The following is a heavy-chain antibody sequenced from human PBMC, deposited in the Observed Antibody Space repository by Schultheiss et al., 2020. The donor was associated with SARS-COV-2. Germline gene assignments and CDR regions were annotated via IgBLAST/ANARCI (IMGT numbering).Heavy chain of an antibody. Sequence: GGSLRLSCAASGFTFDDYAMHWVRQAPGKGLEWVSGISWNSGSIGYADSVKGRFTISRDNAKNSLYLQMNSLRAEDTAVYYCASVVVAATSYWGQGTLVTVSS. V-gene: IGHV3-9*01. CDR1: GFTFDDYA. CDR2: ISWNSGSI. D-gene: IGHD2-15*01. J-gene: IGHJ4*02. CDR3: ASVVVAATSY.